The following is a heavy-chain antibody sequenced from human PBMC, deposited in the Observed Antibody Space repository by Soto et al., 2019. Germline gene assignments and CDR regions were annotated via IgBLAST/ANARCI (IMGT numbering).Heavy chain of an antibody. CDR2: ISSSSSYI. Sequence: LRLSCAASGFTFSSYSMNWVRQAPGKGLEWVSSISSSSSYIYYADSVKGRFTISRDNAKNSLYLQMNSLRAEDTAVYYCARDYRLYGDYGEYYFDYWGQGTLVTVSS. CDR1: GFTFSSYS. V-gene: IGHV3-21*01. D-gene: IGHD4-17*01. CDR3: ARDYRLYGDYGEYYFDY. J-gene: IGHJ4*02.